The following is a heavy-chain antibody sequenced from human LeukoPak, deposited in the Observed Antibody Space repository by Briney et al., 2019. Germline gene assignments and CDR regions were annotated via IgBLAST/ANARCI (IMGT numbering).Heavy chain of an antibody. J-gene: IGHJ4*02. Sequence: GGSLRLSCTASGFTFGDYAMSWVRQAPGKGLEWVGFSRSKAYGGTTEYAASVKGRFTISRDDSKSIAYLQMNSLKTEDTAVYYCTLAPFGYNYGSGSYSPSYFDYWGQGTLVTVSS. V-gene: IGHV3-49*04. D-gene: IGHD3-10*01. CDR1: GFTFGDYA. CDR3: TLAPFGYNYGSGSYSPSYFDY. CDR2: SRSKAYGGTT.